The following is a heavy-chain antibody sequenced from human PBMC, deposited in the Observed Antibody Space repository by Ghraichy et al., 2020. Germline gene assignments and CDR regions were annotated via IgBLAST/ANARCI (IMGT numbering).Heavy chain of an antibody. D-gene: IGHD5-12*01. J-gene: IGHJ4*02. CDR2: INPSGGST. V-gene: IGHV1-46*01. CDR1: GYTFTSYY. Sequence: ASVKVSCKASGYTFTSYYMHWVRQAPGQGLEWMGIINPSGGSTSYAQKFQGRVTMTRDTSTSTVYMELSSLRSEDTAVYYCARDVYGGYDYTATFDYWGQGTLVTVSS. CDR3: ARDVYGGYDYTATFDY.